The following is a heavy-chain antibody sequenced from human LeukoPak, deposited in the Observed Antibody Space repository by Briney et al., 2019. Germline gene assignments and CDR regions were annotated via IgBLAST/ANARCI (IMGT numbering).Heavy chain of an antibody. CDR2: ISIDGSEK. CDR3: ANPQSRGYDYLDY. V-gene: IGHV3-30*18. Sequence: PGGSLRLSCAASGFTFRNHGMHWVRQAPGKGLEWVAVISIDGSEKYYADSVKGRFTISRDNSKNTLYLQMNSLRGDDTAVYYCANPQSRGYDYLDYWGQGTLVTVSS. CDR1: GFTFRNHG. D-gene: IGHD5-12*01. J-gene: IGHJ4*02.